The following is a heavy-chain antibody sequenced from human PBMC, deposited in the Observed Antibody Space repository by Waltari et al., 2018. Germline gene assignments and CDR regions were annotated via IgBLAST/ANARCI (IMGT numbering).Heavy chain of an antibody. CDR1: GGSFRGYS. CDR3: ARAQYSSSSRRRRFDP. D-gene: IGHD6-13*01. J-gene: IGHJ5*02. V-gene: IGHV4-34*01. Sequence: QVQLQQWGAGLLKPSEPLSLTCAVYGGSFRGYSWSWFRQPPGKGLEWIGEINQSGSTNYNPSLKSRVTISVDTSKNQFSLKLSSVTAADTAVYYCARAQYSSSSRRRRFDPWGQGTLVTVSS. CDR2: INQSGST.